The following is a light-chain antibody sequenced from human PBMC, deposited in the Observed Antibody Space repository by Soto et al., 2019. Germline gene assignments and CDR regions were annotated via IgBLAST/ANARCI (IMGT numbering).Light chain of an antibody. CDR3: SSYTSSTTRV. V-gene: IGLV2-14*01. Sequence: QSALTQPACVSGSPGQSITISCTGTSSDVGGYNYVSWYQQHPGKAPKLMIYDVGNRPSGVSNRFSGSKSGNTASLTISGLQAEDEADYYCSSYTSSTTRVFGGGTKVTVL. J-gene: IGLJ2*01. CDR1: SSDVGGYNY. CDR2: DVG.